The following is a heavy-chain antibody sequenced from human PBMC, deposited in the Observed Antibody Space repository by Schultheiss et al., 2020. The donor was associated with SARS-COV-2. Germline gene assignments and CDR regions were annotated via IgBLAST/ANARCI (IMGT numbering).Heavy chain of an antibody. CDR3: ARDNGITIFGDYGMDV. D-gene: IGHD3-3*01. Sequence: GGSLRLSCAASGFTFSNYGMHWVRQAPGKGLEWVAVISYDGSNKYYADSVKGRFTISRDNSKNTLYLQMNSLRAEDTAVYYCARDNGITIFGDYGMDVWGQGTTVTVSS. J-gene: IGHJ6*02. V-gene: IGHV3-30*03. CDR2: ISYDGSNK. CDR1: GFTFSNYG.